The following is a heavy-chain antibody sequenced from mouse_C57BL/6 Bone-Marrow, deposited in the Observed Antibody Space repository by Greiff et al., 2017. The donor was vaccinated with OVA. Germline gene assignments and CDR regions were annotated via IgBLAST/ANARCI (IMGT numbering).Heavy chain of an antibody. V-gene: IGHV1-22*01. D-gene: IGHD2-1*01. J-gene: IGHJ3*01. CDR3: ARREIYYGQMTFFAY. CDR2: INPNNGGT. Sequence: VQLKQSGPELVKPGASVKMSCKASGYTFTDYNMHWVKQSHGKSLEWIGYINPNNGGTSYNQKFKGKATLTVNKSSSTAYMELRSLTSEDSAVYYCARREIYYGQMTFFAYWGQGTLVTVSA. CDR1: GYTFTDYN.